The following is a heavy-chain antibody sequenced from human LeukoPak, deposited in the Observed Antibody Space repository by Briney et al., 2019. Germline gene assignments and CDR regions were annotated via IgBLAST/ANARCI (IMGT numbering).Heavy chain of an antibody. J-gene: IGHJ6*02. Sequence: ASVKVSCKASEYSFTSYYMHWVRQAPGQGLEWMGIINPSGGSTSYAQKFQGRVTMTRDTSTSTVYMELSSLRSEDTAVYYCASGYYGDYIINYYYGMDVWGQGTTVTVSS. CDR3: ASGYYGDYIINYYYGMDV. CDR2: INPSGGST. CDR1: EYSFTSYY. V-gene: IGHV1-46*01. D-gene: IGHD4-17*01.